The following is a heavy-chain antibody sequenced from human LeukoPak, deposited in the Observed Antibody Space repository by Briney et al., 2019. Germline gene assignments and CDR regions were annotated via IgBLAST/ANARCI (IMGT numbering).Heavy chain of an antibody. CDR3: AKDGGVYYYDSSGYYPD. CDR2: ISGSGGST. V-gene: IGHV3-23*01. Sequence: GGSLRLSCAASGFTFSSYAMSWVRQAPGKGLEWVSAISGSGGSTYYADSVKGRFTISRDNSKSTLYLQMNSLRAEDTAVYYCAKDGGVYYYDSSGYYPDWGQGTLVTVSS. D-gene: IGHD3-22*01. J-gene: IGHJ4*02. CDR1: GFTFSSYA.